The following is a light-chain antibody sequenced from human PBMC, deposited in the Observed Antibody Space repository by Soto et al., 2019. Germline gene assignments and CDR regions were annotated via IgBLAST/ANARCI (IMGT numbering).Light chain of an antibody. CDR1: SSDVGTYNF. V-gene: IGLV2-14*01. CDR3: SSYTGRYSLYV. J-gene: IGLJ1*01. CDR2: EVK. Sequence: QSALTQPASVSGSPGQSMTISCTGTSSDVGTYNFVSWYQQHPGKAPKLMIYEVKNRPSGVSNRFSGSKSGNTASLTISGLQAEDEADYYCSSYTGRYSLYVVGTGTKLTVL.